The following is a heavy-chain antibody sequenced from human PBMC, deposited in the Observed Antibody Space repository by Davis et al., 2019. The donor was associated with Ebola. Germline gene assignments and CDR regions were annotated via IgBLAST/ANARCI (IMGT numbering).Heavy chain of an antibody. J-gene: IGHJ4*02. CDR1: GFTVSSNY. V-gene: IGHV3-53*01. Sequence: PGGSLRLSCAASGFTVSSNYMSWVRQAPGKGLEWVSVIYSGGSTYYADSVKGRFTISRDNSKNTLYLQMNSLRAEDTAVYYCARGEGLRFLEWSYGYYFDYWGQGTLVTVSS. D-gene: IGHD3-3*01. CDR3: ARGEGLRFLEWSYGYYFDY. CDR2: IYSGGST.